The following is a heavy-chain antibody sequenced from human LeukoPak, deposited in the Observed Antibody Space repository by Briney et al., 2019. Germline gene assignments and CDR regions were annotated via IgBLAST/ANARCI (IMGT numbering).Heavy chain of an antibody. CDR2: ISYDGSNK. J-gene: IGHJ4*02. D-gene: IGHD1-26*01. CDR1: GFTFSSYA. CDR3: AREGPRGRSSAWGGYFDY. V-gene: IGHV3-30-3*01. Sequence: SGRSLRLSCAASGFTFSSYAMHWVRQAPGKGLEWVAVISYDGSNKYYADSVKGRFTISRDNSKNTLYLQMNSLRAEDTAVYYCAREGPRGRSSAWGGYFDYWGQGTLVTVSS.